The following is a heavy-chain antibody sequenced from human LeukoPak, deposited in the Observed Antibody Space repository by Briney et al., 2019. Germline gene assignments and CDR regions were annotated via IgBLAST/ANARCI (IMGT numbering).Heavy chain of an antibody. D-gene: IGHD4-17*01. CDR2: IVHSGST. V-gene: IGHV4-4*02. Sequence: PSRTLSLTCAVSGGFITSGYWWSWVRQPPGKGLEWIGEIVHSGSTTYNPSLKSRVTISVDKSKNQFSLKLSSVTAADTAVYYCTRNGDYALDYWGQGTLVTVSS. J-gene: IGHJ4*02. CDR3: TRNGDYALDY. CDR1: GGFITSGYW.